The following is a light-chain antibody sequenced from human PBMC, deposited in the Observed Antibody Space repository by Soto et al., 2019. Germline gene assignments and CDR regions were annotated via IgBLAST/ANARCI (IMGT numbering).Light chain of an antibody. CDR3: QKYGNSPPWT. V-gene: IGKV3-20*01. CDR1: QSVRSSY. Sequence: EIVLTQSPGTLSLSPGERATLSCRASQSVRSSYLAWYQQKPGQAPRLLIYGASSRATAIPDRFSGSGSGTDFTLTISRLETEDFAVYYCQKYGNSPPWTVGQGNKGDIK. J-gene: IGKJ1*01. CDR2: GAS.